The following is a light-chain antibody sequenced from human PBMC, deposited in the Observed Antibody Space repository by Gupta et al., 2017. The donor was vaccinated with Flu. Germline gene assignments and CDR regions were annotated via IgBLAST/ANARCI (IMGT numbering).Light chain of an antibody. CDR1: SSDVGSYNL. CDR3: CSYAGSYTWV. V-gene: IGLV2-23*02. J-gene: IGLJ3*02. CDR2: EVS. Sequence: SITISCTGTSSDVGSYNLVSWYQHHPGKAPKLMIYEVSKRPSGVSDRFSGSKSGNTASLTISGLQAEDEADYYCCSYAGSYTWVFGGGTKLTVL.